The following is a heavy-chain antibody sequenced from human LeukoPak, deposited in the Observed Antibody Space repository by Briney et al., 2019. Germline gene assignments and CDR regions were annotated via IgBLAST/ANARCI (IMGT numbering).Heavy chain of an antibody. CDR3: ARSDPKGYFDY. Sequence: GASVKVSCKASGYTFTSYAMHWVRQAPGQRLEWMGWINAGNGNTKYSQKFQGRVTITRDTSASTAYMELSSLKSEDTAVYYCARSDPKGYFDYWGQGTLVTVSS. CDR1: GYTFTSYA. V-gene: IGHV1-3*01. J-gene: IGHJ4*02. CDR2: INAGNGNT. D-gene: IGHD2-21*02.